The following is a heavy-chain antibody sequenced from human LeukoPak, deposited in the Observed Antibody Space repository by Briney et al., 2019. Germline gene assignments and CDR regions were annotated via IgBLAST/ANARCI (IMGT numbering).Heavy chain of an antibody. CDR2: IYYSGST. CDR3: ARDSGPFDY. Sequence: SETLSLTCTVSGGSISSYYWSWIRQPPGKGLEWIGYIYYSGSTNYNPSLKSRVTISVDTSKNQFSLKLSSVTAADTAVYYCARDSGPFDYWGQGTLVTVSS. V-gene: IGHV4-59*01. D-gene: IGHD3-10*01. J-gene: IGHJ4*02. CDR1: GGSISSYY.